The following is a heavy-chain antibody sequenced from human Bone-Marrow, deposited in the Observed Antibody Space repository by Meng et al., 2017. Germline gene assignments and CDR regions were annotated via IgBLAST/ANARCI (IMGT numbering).Heavy chain of an antibody. J-gene: IGHJ4*02. V-gene: IGHV3-23*01. CDR2: ISGSGST. Sequence: EVQLLESGGDLVQPGGSLRLSCEVSGFTLSNYAMSWVRQAPGKGLEWVSAISGSGSTYDADSVKGRFTISRDKSKNTLYLQMNSLRAEDTAVYYCVKGGNRYYDFWSDKWGQGTLVTVSS. D-gene: IGHD3-3*01. CDR1: GFTLSNYA. CDR3: VKGGNRYYDFWSDK.